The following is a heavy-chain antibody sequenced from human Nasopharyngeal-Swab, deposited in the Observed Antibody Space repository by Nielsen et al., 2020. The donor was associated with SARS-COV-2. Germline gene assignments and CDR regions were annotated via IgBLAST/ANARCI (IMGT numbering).Heavy chain of an antibody. Sequence: AGSLTLSFAVYGGSFSGYYWSWIRQPPGKGLEWIGEINHSGSTNYNPSLKSRVTISVDTSKNQFSLKLSSVTAADTAVYYCARGSPRSGMDVWGQGTTVTVSS. CDR1: GGSFSGYY. V-gene: IGHV4-34*01. CDR2: INHSGST. J-gene: IGHJ6*02. CDR3: ARGSPRSGMDV.